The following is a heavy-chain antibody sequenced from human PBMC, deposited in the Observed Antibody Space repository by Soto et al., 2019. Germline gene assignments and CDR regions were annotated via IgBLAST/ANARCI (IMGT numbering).Heavy chain of an antibody. CDR1: GYTFTGYY. V-gene: IGHV1-2*04. D-gene: IGHD6-19*01. CDR3: ARGVPRQWLSYYFDY. Sequence: ASVKVSCKASGYTFTGYYMHWVRQAPGQGLEWMGWINPNSGGTNYAQKFQGWVTMTRDTSISTAYMELSRLRSDDTAVYYCARGVPRQWLSYYFDYWGQGTLVTVSS. J-gene: IGHJ4*02. CDR2: INPNSGGT.